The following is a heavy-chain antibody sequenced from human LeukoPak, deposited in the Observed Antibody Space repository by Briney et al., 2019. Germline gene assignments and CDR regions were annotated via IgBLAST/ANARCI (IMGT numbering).Heavy chain of an antibody. J-gene: IGHJ4*02. CDR1: GGSISSSSYY. Sequence: SETLSLTCTVSGGSISSSSYYWGWIRQPPGKGLEWIGSIYYSGSTYYNPSLKSRVTISVDTSKNQFSLKLSSVTAADTAVYYCARSWSGGSCYFDYWGQGTLVTVSS. D-gene: IGHD2-15*01. CDR2: IYYSGST. V-gene: IGHV4-39*07. CDR3: ARSWSGGSCYFDY.